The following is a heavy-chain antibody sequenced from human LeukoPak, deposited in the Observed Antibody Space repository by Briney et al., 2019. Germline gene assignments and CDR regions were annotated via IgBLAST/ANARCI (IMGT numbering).Heavy chain of an antibody. J-gene: IGHJ6*02. CDR1: GGSVSSGSYY. CDR2: IYYSGST. D-gene: IGHD3-9*01. CDR3: ARGRVSATGYYFAMDV. Sequence: SETLSLTCTVSGGSVSSGSYYWSWIRQPPGKGLEWIGYIYYSGSTNYNPSLKSRVSISIDTSKNHLSLKLNSVTAADTAVYYCARGRVSATGYYFAMDVWGQGTTVTVSS. V-gene: IGHV4-61*03.